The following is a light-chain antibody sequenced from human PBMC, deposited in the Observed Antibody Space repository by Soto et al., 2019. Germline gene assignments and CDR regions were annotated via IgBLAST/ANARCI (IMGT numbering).Light chain of an antibody. CDR3: QQYGISPRT. V-gene: IGKV3-20*01. CDR2: GVS. J-gene: IGKJ1*01. CDR1: QSVTSNY. Sequence: VVLTQSPATLSLSPGERATLSCRASQSVTSNYLAWYQQKPGQAPRLLIYGVSSRATGIPDRFSGSGSGTDFTLTISRLEPEDFAVYYCQQYGISPRTFGQGTKVDIK.